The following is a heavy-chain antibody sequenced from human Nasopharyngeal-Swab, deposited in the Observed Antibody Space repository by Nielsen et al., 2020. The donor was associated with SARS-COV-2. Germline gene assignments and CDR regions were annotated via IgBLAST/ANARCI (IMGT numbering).Heavy chain of an antibody. V-gene: IGHV1-58*01. J-gene: IGHJ4*02. D-gene: IGHD6-19*01. CDR1: GLTFTSSA. CDR2: IVLGTGNT. CDR3: AGGHSSGWYVNYFDY. Sequence: SVKVSCKTSGLTFTSSAVQWVRQARGQRLEFIGWIVLGTGNTNYAQKFQERVTITRDRSSSTAYMELSSLRSEDTAVYYCAGGHSSGWYVNYFDYWGQGTLVTVSS.